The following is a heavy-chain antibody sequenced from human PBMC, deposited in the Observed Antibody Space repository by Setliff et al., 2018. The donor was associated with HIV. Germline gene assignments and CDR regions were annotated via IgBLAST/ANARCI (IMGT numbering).Heavy chain of an antibody. CDR2: ISPHSGAT. D-gene: IGHD1-26*01. V-gene: IGHV1-2*02. CDR3: ARDHMSVGAWVGATSRGLFQH. J-gene: IGHJ1*01. CDR1: GHTLSGYF. Sequence: ASVKVSCKSSGHTLSGYFIHWVRQAPGQGPEWMGWISPHSGATNYAQKFQGRVTLTRDASITTAYMELNSLRSDDTAMYYCARDHMSVGAWVGATSRGLFQHWGQGTLVTVSS.